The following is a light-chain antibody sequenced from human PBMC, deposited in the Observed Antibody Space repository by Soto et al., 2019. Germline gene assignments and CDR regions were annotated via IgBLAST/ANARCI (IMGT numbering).Light chain of an antibody. CDR3: QSYDSSLSGVV. Sequence: QAVVTQPPSVSGAPGQRVTISCTGSSSNIGAGYDVHWYQQLPGTAPKLLSYGNSNRPSGVPDRFSGSKSGTSASLAITGLQAEDEVDYYCQSYDSSLSGVVFGGGTNLTVL. CDR2: GNS. V-gene: IGLV1-40*01. CDR1: SSNIGAGYD. J-gene: IGLJ2*01.